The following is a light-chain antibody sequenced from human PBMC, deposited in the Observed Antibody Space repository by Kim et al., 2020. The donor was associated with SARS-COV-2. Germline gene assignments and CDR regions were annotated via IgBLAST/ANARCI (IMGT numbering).Light chain of an antibody. J-gene: IGKJ2*01. CDR3: QQYGIAPPYT. Sequence: GKTATHSCRDSQGVSSSNLAWYQQKPGQATGIHMYGACRRDTGIPDRCSGSGSGTDFILTISRQEPEDFAVYYCQQYGIAPPYTFGQGTKLEI. CDR1: QGVSSSN. V-gene: IGKV3-20*01. CDR2: GAC.